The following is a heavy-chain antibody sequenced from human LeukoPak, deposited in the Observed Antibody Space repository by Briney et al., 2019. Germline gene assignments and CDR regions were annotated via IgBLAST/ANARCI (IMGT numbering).Heavy chain of an antibody. CDR2: IWFDGSNK. CDR3: ARDHETDY. CDR1: GFTFSSYV. V-gene: IGHV3-33*01. J-gene: IGHJ4*02. Sequence: GGSLRLSCAASGFTFSSYVMHWVRQAPGKGLEWVAVIWFDGSNKYYADSVKGRFTISRDNSKNTLYLQMNSLRVEDTALYYCARDHETDYWGQGTLVTVSS.